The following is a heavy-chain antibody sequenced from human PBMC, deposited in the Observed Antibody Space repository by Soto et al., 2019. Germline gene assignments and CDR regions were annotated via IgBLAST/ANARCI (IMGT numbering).Heavy chain of an antibody. CDR2: ISSSRSNI. Sequence: GGSLRLSCAASGFTFSSYGRHWVRQAPGKGLEWVSDISSSRSNIYYAESVKGRFSISRDNAKNSLYLQMSSLRGEDTAVYYCATSFITTVGTTAWGQGTQVTVSS. J-gene: IGHJ4*02. D-gene: IGHD1-1*01. CDR3: ATSFITTVGTTA. V-gene: IGHV3-48*01. CDR1: GFTFSSYG.